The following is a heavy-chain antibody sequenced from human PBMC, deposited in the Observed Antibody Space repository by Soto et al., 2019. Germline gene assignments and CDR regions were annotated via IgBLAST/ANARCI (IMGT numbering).Heavy chain of an antibody. CDR3: ARTMGQWLVMDYYYYMDV. J-gene: IGHJ6*03. V-gene: IGHV4-34*01. CDR2: INHSGST. D-gene: IGHD6-19*01. CDR1: GGSFSGYY. Sequence: SETLSLTCAVYGGSFSGYYWSWIRQPPGKGLEWIGEINHSGSTNYNPSLKSRVTILVDTSKNQFSLKLSSVTAADTAVYYCARTMGQWLVMDYYYYMDVWGKGTTVTVS.